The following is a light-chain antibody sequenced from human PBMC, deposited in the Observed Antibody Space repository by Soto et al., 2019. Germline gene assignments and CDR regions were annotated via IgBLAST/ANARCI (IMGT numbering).Light chain of an antibody. V-gene: IGKV3-11*01. CDR1: QSVSIL. J-gene: IGKJ4*01. CDR3: QQRSNWPLT. Sequence: EIVLTQSPATLSLSPGERATLSCRASQSVSILLAWYQQKPGQAPRLLIYDASNRATGIPARFSGSGSGTDFALTISSLEPEDFAVYYCQQRSNWPLTFGGGTKVDIK. CDR2: DAS.